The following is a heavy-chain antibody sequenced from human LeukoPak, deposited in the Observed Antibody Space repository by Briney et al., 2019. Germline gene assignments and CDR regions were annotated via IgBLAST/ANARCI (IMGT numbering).Heavy chain of an antibody. V-gene: IGHV4-39*07. CDR3: ARGNHYYDSSAYLAWESFQH. Sequence: SETLSLTCTVSGGSISSSSYYWGWIRQPPGKGLEWVGSIYYSGSTYYNPSLKSRVTISVDTSKNQFSLKVRSVTAADTAVYYCARGNHYYDSSAYLAWESFQHWGQGTLVTVSS. J-gene: IGHJ1*01. CDR1: GGSISSSSYY. CDR2: IYYSGST. D-gene: IGHD3-22*01.